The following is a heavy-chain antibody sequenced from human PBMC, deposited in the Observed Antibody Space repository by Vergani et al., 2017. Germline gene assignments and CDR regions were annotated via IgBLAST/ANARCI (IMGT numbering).Heavy chain of an antibody. CDR3: AKDSYYDDSSGYLLPSNSFDI. CDR2: ISGSGGST. Sequence: EVQLLESGGGLVQPGGSLRLSCAASGFTFSSYAMSWVRQDPGKGLEWVSAISGSGGSTYYADSVKGRFTISRDNSKNTLYLHMNSLRAENTAVYYCAKDSYYDDSSGYLLPSNSFDIWGQGTMVTVSS. D-gene: IGHD3-22*01. CDR1: GFTFSSYA. V-gene: IGHV3-23*01. J-gene: IGHJ3*02.